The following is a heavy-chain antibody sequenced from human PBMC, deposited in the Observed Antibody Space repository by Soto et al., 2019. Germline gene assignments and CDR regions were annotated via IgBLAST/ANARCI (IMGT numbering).Heavy chain of an antibody. J-gene: IGHJ4*02. Sequence: SETLSLTCAVYGGSFSGYDWTWIRQPPGTGLEWIGEINHSGSTNYNPSLKSRVTISVDTSKNQFSLKLTSVTAADTAVYYCARDKITGLFDYWGQGTLVTVYS. V-gene: IGHV4-34*01. D-gene: IGHD2-8*02. CDR3: ARDKITGLFDY. CDR2: INHSGST. CDR1: GGSFSGYD.